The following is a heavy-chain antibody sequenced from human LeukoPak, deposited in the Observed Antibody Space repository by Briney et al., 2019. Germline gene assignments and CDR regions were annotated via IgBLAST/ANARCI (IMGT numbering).Heavy chain of an antibody. D-gene: IGHD1-26*01. J-gene: IGHJ3*02. V-gene: IGHV3-23*01. CDR1: GFTFSSYA. CDR2: ISGSGGDT. Sequence: PGGSLRLSCAASGFTFSSYAMSWVRQAPGKGLGWVSAISGSGGDTYYADSVKGRFTISRDNSKNTLYLQMNSLRAEDTAVYYCAKCSAVGATFRFDAFDIWGQGTMVTVSS. CDR3: AKCSAVGATFRFDAFDI.